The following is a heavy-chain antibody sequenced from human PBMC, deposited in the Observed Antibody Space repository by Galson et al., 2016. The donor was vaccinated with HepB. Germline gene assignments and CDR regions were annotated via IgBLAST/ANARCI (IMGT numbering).Heavy chain of an antibody. Sequence: SLRLSCAASGFTLNNYALNWVRQAPGKGLEWVALISYDGSNRYYGDPVRGRFAISRDTSKNTVYLQMNSLRPEDTAVYYCARDQGWEGGWFDPWGQGTLAIVSS. V-gene: IGHV3-30*09. J-gene: IGHJ5*02. D-gene: IGHD1-26*01. CDR1: GFTLNNYA. CDR2: ISYDGSNR. CDR3: ARDQGWEGGWFDP.